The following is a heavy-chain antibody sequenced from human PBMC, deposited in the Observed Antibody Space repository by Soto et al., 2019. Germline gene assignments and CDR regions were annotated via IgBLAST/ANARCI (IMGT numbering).Heavy chain of an antibody. CDR2: INHSGST. CDR3: ARWSTVTYFDY. V-gene: IGHV4-34*01. D-gene: IGHD4-17*01. J-gene: IGHJ4*02. CDR1: GGSFSGYY. Sequence: SETLSLTCAVYGGSFSGYYWSWIRQPPGKGLEWIGEINHSGSTNYNPSLKSRVTISVDTSKNQFSLKLSSVTAADTAVYYCARWSTVTYFDYWGQGTLVTVSS.